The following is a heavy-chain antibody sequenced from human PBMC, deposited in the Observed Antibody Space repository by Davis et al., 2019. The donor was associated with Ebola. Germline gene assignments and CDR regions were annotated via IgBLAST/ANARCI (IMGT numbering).Heavy chain of an antibody. CDR2: FYPGDSDT. CDR1: GYSFTTYW. D-gene: IGHD3-10*01. Sequence: GESLKISCDCSGYSFTTYWIGWVRQMPGKGLEWMGIFYPGDSDTRYSPSFQGQVTISADKSISTAYLQWSSLKASDTAMYYCARLRPKFDFDYWGQGTLVTVSS. CDR3: ARLRPKFDFDY. V-gene: IGHV5-51*01. J-gene: IGHJ4*02.